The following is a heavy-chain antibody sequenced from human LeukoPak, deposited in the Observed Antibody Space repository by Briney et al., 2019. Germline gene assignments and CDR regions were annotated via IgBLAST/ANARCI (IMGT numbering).Heavy chain of an antibody. Sequence: GVLRLSCAASGFPFSDYWMNWVRQAPGKGLEWVANIKQDGSEKFYVDSVKGRFTISRDNAKNSLFLQMNSLRADDTAVYYCASLGNWGQGTLVTVSS. CDR2: IKQDGSEK. CDR1: GFPFSDYW. CDR3: ASLGN. V-gene: IGHV3-7*01. D-gene: IGHD1-1*01. J-gene: IGHJ4*02.